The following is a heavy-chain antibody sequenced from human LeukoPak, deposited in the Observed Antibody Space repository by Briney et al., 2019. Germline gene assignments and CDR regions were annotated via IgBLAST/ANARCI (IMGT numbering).Heavy chain of an antibody. V-gene: IGHV1-18*01. CDR3: ARPVGYCSGGSCYSYYFDY. Sequence: ASVKVSCKASGYTFTSYGISWVRQAPGQGLEWMGWISAYNGNTNYAQKLQGRVTMTTDTSTSTAYMELRSLRSDDTAVYYCARPVGYCSGGSCYSYYFDYWGQGTLVTVSS. D-gene: IGHD2-15*01. CDR1: GYTFTSYG. CDR2: ISAYNGNT. J-gene: IGHJ4*02.